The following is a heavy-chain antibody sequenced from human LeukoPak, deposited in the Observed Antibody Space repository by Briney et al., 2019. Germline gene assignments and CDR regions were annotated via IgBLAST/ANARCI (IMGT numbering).Heavy chain of an antibody. CDR2: INHSGST. CDR3: ARKGIPYGSAPNPTQLVRTRHNWFDP. CDR1: GGSFSGYY. D-gene: IGHD3-10*01. J-gene: IGHJ5*02. V-gene: IGHV4-34*01. Sequence: NTSETLSLTCAVYGGSFSGYYWSWIRQPPGKGLEWIGEINHSGSTNYNPSLKSRVTISVDTSKNQFSLKPSSVTAADTAVYYCARKGIPYGSAPNPTQLVRTRHNWFDPWGQGTLVTVSS.